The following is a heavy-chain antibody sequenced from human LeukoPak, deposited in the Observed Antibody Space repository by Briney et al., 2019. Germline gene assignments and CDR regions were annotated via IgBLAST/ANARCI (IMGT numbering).Heavy chain of an antibody. CDR2: MNPNSGNT. CDR1: GYTFTSYD. V-gene: IGHV1-8*01. J-gene: IGHJ5*02. D-gene: IGHD6-13*01. CDR3: ARVWSVRAAAGPVRS. Sequence: ASVKVSCKASGYTFTSYDINWVRQATGQGLEWMGWMNPNSGNTGYAQKFQGRVTMTRNTSISTAYMELSSLKSEDTAVYYCARVWSVRAAAGPVRSWGQGTLVTVSS.